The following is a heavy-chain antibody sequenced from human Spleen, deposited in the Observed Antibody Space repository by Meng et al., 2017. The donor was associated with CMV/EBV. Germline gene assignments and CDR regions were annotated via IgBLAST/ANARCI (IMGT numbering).Heavy chain of an antibody. Sequence: ASVKVSCKASGYTFTGYGLSWVRQAPGQGLEWMGWISAYNGNTNYAQKLQGRVTMTTDTSTSTAYMELRSLRSDDTAVYYCARDLIYYYDSSGSWGQGTLVTVSS. CDR3: ARDLIYYYDSSGS. V-gene: IGHV1-18*01. D-gene: IGHD3-22*01. J-gene: IGHJ5*02. CDR2: ISAYNGNT. CDR1: GYTFTGYG.